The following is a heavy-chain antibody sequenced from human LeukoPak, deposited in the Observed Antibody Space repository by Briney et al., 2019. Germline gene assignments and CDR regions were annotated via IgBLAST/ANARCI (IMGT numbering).Heavy chain of an antibody. CDR3: ARYSIVVVTGGWFDP. CDR1: GGTFSSYA. D-gene: IGHD3-22*01. CDR2: IIPIFGTA. V-gene: IGHV1-69*01. Sequence: GASVKVSCKASGGTFSSYAISWVRQAPGQGLEWMGGIIPIFGTANYAQKFQGRVTITADESTSTAYMELSSLRSEDTAVYYCARYSIVVVTGGWFDPWGQGTLVTVSS. J-gene: IGHJ5*02.